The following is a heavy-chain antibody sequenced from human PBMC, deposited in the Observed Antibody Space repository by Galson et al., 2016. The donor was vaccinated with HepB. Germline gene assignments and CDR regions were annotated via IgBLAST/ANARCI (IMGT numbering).Heavy chain of an antibody. V-gene: IGHV4-34*01. Sequence: SETLSLTCAVYGGSFTDYYWSWIRQPPGKGLEWIGEINHRGKTNYNPSLKSRVTLSVDTSKNQFSLRLSSVTAADAAVYYCARMWVLTGFDFWGHGNLVIVSS. CDR3: ARMWVLTGFDF. J-gene: IGHJ4*01. CDR2: INHRGKT. CDR1: GGSFTDYY. D-gene: IGHD3-9*01.